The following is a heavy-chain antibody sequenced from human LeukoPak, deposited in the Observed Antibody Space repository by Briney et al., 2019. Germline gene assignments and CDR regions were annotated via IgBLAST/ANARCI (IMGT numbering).Heavy chain of an antibody. J-gene: IGHJ1*01. Sequence: PSETLSLTCTVSGDSIRSNYWSWIRQPPGKGLEWIGYISNSGSTKYNPSLRSRVTISVDTPKNLFSLKLTSMTAADTAFYYCARCRYEFADYGFTSWGQGTLVTVSS. CDR3: ARCRYEFADYGFTS. D-gene: IGHD4-17*01. V-gene: IGHV4-59*01. CDR1: GDSIRSNY. CDR2: ISNSGST.